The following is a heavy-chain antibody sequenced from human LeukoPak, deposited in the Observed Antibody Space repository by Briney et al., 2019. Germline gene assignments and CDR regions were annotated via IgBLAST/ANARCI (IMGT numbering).Heavy chain of an antibody. CDR2: NSGGSS. D-gene: IGHD6-19*01. CDR1: GFTFSTYG. J-gene: IGHJ4*02. CDR3: AKDLGSSGWYIDY. Sequence: GGSLRLSCAASGFTFSTYGVYWVRQAPGKGLEWVSSNSGGSSYYADSVKGRFTISRDNSKDTLYLQMNSLRAEDTAVYYCAKDLGSSGWYIDYWGQGTLVTVSS. V-gene: IGHV3-23*01.